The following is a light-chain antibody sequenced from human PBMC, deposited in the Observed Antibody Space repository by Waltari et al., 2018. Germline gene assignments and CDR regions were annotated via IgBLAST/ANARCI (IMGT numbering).Light chain of an antibody. V-gene: IGLV2-11*01. CDR1: SIDITNEDY. J-gene: IGLJ3*02. CDR3: CSYAGYFTWV. CDR2: DVN. Sequence: QSDLTQPPSVSGSPGQSVTISCTGSSIDITNEDYVSWYQQHPGKAPRLIMFDVNRRPSGVPGRFSGSKSGNTASLTISGLQFADDSHYFCCSYAGYFTWVFGGGTKLTVL.